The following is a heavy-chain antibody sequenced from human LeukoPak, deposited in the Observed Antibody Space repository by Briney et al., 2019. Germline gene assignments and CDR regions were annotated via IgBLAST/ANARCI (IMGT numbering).Heavy chain of an antibody. CDR2: FDPEDGET. CDR1: GYTLTELS. D-gene: IGHD4-17*01. CDR3: ASGPYDYGDYFSPDI. J-gene: IGHJ3*02. V-gene: IGHV1-24*01. Sequence: VASVKVSCKVSGYTLTELSMHWVRQAPGKGLEWMGGFDPEDGETIYAQKFQGRVTMTEDTSTDTAYMELSSLRSEDTAVYYCASGPYDYGDYFSPDIWGQGTMVTVSS.